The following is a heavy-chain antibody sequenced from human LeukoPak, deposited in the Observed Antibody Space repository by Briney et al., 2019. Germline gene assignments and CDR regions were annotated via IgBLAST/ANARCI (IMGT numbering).Heavy chain of an antibody. CDR3: ARVDTVMAYYFDL. J-gene: IGHJ4*02. V-gene: IGHV3-7*05. Sequence: GGSLRLSCADSGITFSGNWMSWVRQAPGKGLEWVAHIKPDGSEKYYVDSVRGRFTISRDNAENSLYLEMNSLRAEDTAVYYCARVDTVMAYYFDLWGQGTLVTVSS. CDR2: IKPDGSEK. CDR1: GITFSGNW. D-gene: IGHD5-18*01.